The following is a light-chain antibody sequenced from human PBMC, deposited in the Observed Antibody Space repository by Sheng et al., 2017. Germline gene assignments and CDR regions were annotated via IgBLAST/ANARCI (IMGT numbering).Light chain of an antibody. CDR3: QQYNTYSGT. CDR2: KAS. Sequence: DIQMTQSPSTLSASVGDRVSITCRASESVSNWLAWYKQKPGKAPKLLIYKASTLQTGVPSRFSGSGSGTEFTLTISSLQPDDFATYYCQQYNTYSGTCGQGTKVEIK. J-gene: IGKJ1*01. V-gene: IGKV1-5*03. CDR1: ESVSNW.